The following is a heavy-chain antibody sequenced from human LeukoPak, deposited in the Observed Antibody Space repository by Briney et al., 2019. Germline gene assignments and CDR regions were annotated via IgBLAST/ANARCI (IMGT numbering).Heavy chain of an antibody. Sequence: GGSLRLSCVASGFTFSSSWMSWVRRAPGKGLEWVANIKQDGTEEYCVDSVRGRFSISKDNAKNSLYLQMNSLRAEDTAVYYCARDSLRGTPHDYWGQGTLVTVSS. V-gene: IGHV3-7*01. CDR3: ARDSLRGTPHDY. D-gene: IGHD3-16*01. CDR2: IKQDGTEE. CDR1: GFTFSSSW. J-gene: IGHJ4*02.